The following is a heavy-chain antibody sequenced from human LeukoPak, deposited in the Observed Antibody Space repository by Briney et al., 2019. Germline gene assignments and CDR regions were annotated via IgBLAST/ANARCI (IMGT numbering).Heavy chain of an antibody. V-gene: IGHV3-30*02. Sequence: PGGSLRLSCAASGFTFSSYGMHWVRQAPGKGLEWVAFIRYDGSNKYYADSVKGRFTISRDNSKNTLYLQMNSLRAEDTAVYYCAREGDGDGYNVYYFDYWGQGTLVTVSS. D-gene: IGHD5-24*01. CDR1: GFTFSSYG. CDR3: AREGDGDGYNVYYFDY. J-gene: IGHJ4*02. CDR2: IRYDGSNK.